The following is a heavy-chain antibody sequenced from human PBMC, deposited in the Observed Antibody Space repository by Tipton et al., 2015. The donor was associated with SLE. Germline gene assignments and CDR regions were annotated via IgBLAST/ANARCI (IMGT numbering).Heavy chain of an antibody. CDR2: VHYSGST. J-gene: IGHJ3*02. D-gene: IGHD1-26*01. V-gene: IGHV4-59*11. CDR3: ARERSNDALDI. CDR1: GGSITSRY. Sequence: TLSLTCTVSGGSITSRYWNWVRQPPGKGLEWIGYVHYSGSTNYNPSLKSRVTLSVDTSQNQSSLKLTSMGAADTAVYYCARERSNDALDIWGQGTMVTVSS.